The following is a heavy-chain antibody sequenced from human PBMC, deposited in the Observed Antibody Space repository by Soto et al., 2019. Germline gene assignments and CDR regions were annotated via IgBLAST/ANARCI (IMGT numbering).Heavy chain of an antibody. CDR1: GGSISSYY. CDR2: IYYSGST. D-gene: IGHD3-3*01. Sequence: SETLSLTCTVSGGSISSYYWSWIRQPPGKGLEWIGYIYYSGSTNYNPSLKSRVTISVDTSKNQFSLKLSSVTAADTAVYYCARYRLEWLLQTAPYYYYGMDVWGQGTTVTVSS. V-gene: IGHV4-59*01. J-gene: IGHJ6*02. CDR3: ARYRLEWLLQTAPYYYYGMDV.